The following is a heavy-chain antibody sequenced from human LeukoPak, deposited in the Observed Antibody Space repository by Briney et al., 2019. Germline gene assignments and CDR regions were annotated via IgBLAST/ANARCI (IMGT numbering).Heavy chain of an antibody. CDR3: ARGQLTWFDP. CDR1: GGSFSGYY. CDR2: INHSGST. J-gene: IGHJ5*02. V-gene: IGHV4-34*01. Sequence: SETLSLTCAVYGGSFSGYYWSWTRQPPGKGLEWIGEINHSGSTNYNPSLKSRVTISVDTSKNQFSLKLSSVTAADTAVYYCARGQLTWFDPWGQGTLVTVSS. D-gene: IGHD2-2*01.